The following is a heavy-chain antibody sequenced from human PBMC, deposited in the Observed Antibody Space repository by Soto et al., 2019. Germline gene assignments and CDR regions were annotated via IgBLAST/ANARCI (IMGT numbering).Heavy chain of an antibody. J-gene: IGHJ3*02. CDR2: IGAYNGNT. CDR1: GYTFTNYG. D-gene: IGHD3-9*01. V-gene: IGHV1-18*01. Sequence: QVQLVQSGAEVKKPGASVKVSCKASGYTFTNYGITWVRQAPGQGLEWMGWIGAYNGNTNYAQNLQGRVTMTTDTSTSTAYMGVRSLRSDDTAVYYCARDGSLYYDILNGYGAFDIWGQGKVVTVSS. CDR3: ARDGSLYYDILNGYGAFDI.